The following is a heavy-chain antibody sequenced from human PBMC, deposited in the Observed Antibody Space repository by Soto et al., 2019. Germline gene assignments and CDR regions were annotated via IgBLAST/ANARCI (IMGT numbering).Heavy chain of an antibody. Sequence: SETLSLTCSVSGGSISGSYWSWIRQSPGKGLEWLGYVYYTGSTNYSPSLRSRVSISVDTSKNEFSLRLSPVTAADTAVYFCARSVAVPGAHIDYWGQGTQVTVSS. D-gene: IGHD6-19*01. V-gene: IGHV4-59*01. J-gene: IGHJ4*02. CDR2: VYYTGST. CDR1: GGSISGSY. CDR3: ARSVAVPGAHIDY.